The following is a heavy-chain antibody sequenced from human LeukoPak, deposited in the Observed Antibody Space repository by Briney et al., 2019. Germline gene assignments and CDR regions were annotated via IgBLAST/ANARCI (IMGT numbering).Heavy chain of an antibody. CDR2: ISSNGGST. CDR1: GFTFSSYA. V-gene: IGHV3-64D*06. Sequence: PGGSLRLSCSASGFTFSSYAMHWVRQAPGKGLEYVLAISSNGGSTYYADSVKGRFTISRDNSKNTLYLQMSSPRAEDTAVYYCVKGVWGYSSSWYDYWGQGTLVTVSS. D-gene: IGHD6-13*01. J-gene: IGHJ4*02. CDR3: VKGVWGYSSSWYDY.